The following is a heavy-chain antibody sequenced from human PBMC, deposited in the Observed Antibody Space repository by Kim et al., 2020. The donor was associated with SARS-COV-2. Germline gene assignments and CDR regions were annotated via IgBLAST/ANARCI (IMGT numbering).Heavy chain of an antibody. CDR2: ISWNSGSI. J-gene: IGHJ6*03. CDR3: AKVALARDYYYMDV. D-gene: IGHD3-3*02. V-gene: IGHV3-9*01. CDR1: GFTFGDYA. Sequence: GGSLRLSCAASGFTFGDYAMHWVRQAPGKGLEWVSGISWNSGSIGYADSVKGRFTISRDNAKNSLYLQMNSLRAEDTALYYCAKVALARDYYYMDVWGKGTTVTVSS.